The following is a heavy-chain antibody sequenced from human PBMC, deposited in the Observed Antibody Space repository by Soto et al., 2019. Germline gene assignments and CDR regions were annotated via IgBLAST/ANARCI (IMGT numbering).Heavy chain of an antibody. Sequence: ASVNVSCKASGGTFSSYAISWVRQAPGQGLEWMGGIIPILGIANYAQKFQGRVTITADKSTSTAYMELSSLRSEDTAVYYCARVNGSLELREVRQSSYGYYFDYWGQGTLVTVSS. CDR2: IIPILGIA. CDR3: ARVNGSLELREVRQSSYGYYFDY. J-gene: IGHJ4*02. V-gene: IGHV1-69*10. CDR1: GGTFSSYA. D-gene: IGHD5-18*01.